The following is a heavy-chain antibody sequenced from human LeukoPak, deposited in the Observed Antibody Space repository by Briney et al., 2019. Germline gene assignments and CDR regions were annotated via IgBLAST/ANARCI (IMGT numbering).Heavy chain of an antibody. Sequence: ASVKVSCKASGYTFTGYYMHWVRQAPGQGLEWMGWINPNSGGTNYAQKFQGWVTMTRDTSISTAYMELSRLRSDDTAVYYYARARTDYTFDYWGQGTLVTVSS. CDR1: GYTFTGYY. CDR3: ARARTDYTFDY. J-gene: IGHJ4*02. CDR2: INPNSGGT. D-gene: IGHD4-11*01. V-gene: IGHV1-2*04.